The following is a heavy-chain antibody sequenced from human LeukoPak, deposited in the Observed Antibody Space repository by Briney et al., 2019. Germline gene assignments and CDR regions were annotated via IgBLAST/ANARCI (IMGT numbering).Heavy chain of an antibody. CDR2: IRSKANSYAT. CDR3: TRLVAGRDYFDY. Sequence: PGGSLRLSCAASGFTFSGSAMHWVRQASGKGREWVGRIRSKANSYATAYAASVKGRFTISRDDSKNTAYLQMNSLKTEDTAVYYCTRLVAGRDYFDYWGQGTLVTVSS. CDR1: GFTFSGSA. V-gene: IGHV3-73*01. J-gene: IGHJ4*02. D-gene: IGHD6-19*01.